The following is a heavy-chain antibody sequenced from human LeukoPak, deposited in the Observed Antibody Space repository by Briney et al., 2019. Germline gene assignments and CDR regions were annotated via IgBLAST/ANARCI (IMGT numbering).Heavy chain of an antibody. Sequence: HPGGSLRLSCAASGFTFSLHAMNWVRQAPGKGLEWVAAMSGSSGDTYYTDSVRGRFTISRDNSKNTVYLQMNSLRAEDTALYYCVRDQGRSPGYWLDPWGHGTLVTVSS. CDR3: VRDQGRSPGYWLDP. CDR2: MSGSSGDT. CDR1: GFTFSLHA. J-gene: IGHJ5*02. D-gene: IGHD2-15*01. V-gene: IGHV3-23*01.